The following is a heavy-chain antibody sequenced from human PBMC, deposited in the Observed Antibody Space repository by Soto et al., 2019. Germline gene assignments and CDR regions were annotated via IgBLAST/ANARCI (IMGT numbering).Heavy chain of an antibody. CDR1: TLTFPTYW. Sequence: GGSLRLSCVASTLTFPTYWMSWVRQAPGKGLEWVANINQNGSDTYYMGSVKGRFTISRDNAKNSLFLQMNSLRAEDTAVYYCATGRDGYSYGSDNWGQGTLVTVSS. D-gene: IGHD4-4*01. V-gene: IGHV3-7*02. CDR2: INQNGSDT. CDR3: ATGRDGYSYGSDN. J-gene: IGHJ4*02.